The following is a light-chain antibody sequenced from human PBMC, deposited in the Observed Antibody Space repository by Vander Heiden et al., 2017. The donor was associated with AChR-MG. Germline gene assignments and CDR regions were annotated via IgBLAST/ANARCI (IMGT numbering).Light chain of an antibody. CDR1: QSVTRSY. J-gene: IGKJ2*01. CDR2: GAS. CDR3: QQYGGSPMYS. V-gene: IGKV3-20*01. Sequence: EIVLTQSPGTLSLSPGAGATLSCRASQSVTRSYLAWYQQKPGQAPRLLIYGASNRASGIPDRFSGRGSGTDFTLTISRLEPEDFAVYYCQQYGGSPMYSFGQGTKLEIK.